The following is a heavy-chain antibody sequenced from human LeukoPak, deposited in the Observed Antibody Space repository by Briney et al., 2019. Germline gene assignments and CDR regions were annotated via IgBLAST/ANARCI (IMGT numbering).Heavy chain of an antibody. J-gene: IGHJ6*03. CDR3: ARGPLTYDFWSGYWEASGPHHMDV. V-gene: IGHV4-39*07. CDR2: IYYSGST. CDR1: GGSISSSSYY. D-gene: IGHD3-3*01. Sequence: SETLSLTCTVSGGSISSSSYYWGWIRQPPGKGLEWIGSIYYSGSTYYNPSLKSRVTISVDTSKNQFSLKLSSVTAADTAVYYCARGPLTYDFWSGYWEASGPHHMDVWGKGTTVTVSS.